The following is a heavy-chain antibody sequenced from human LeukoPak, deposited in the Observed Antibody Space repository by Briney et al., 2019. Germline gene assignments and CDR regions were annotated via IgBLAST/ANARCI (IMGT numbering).Heavy chain of an antibody. V-gene: IGHV1-2*02. CDR1: GYTFTGYY. Sequence: ASVKVSCKASGYTFTGYYMHWVRQAPGQGPEWMGWINPNSGGTNYAQKFQGRVTMTRDTSISTAYMELSRLRSDDTAVYYCARNGYCSGGSCYSHWFDPWGQGTLVTVSS. CDR2: INPNSGGT. D-gene: IGHD2-15*01. CDR3: ARNGYCSGGSCYSHWFDP. J-gene: IGHJ5*02.